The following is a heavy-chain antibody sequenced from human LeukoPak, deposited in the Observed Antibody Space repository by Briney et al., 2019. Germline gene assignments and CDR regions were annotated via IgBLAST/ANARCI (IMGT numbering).Heavy chain of an antibody. V-gene: IGHV1-2*02. CDR3: ARLHYYGSGRVYYYMDV. J-gene: IGHJ6*03. Sequence: ASVKVSCKASGYTFTGYYMHWVRQAPVQGLEWMGWINPNSGGTNYAQKFQGRVTMTRDTSISTAYMELSRLRSDDTAVYYCARLHYYGSGRVYYYMDVWGKGTTVTVSS. CDR1: GYTFTGYY. D-gene: IGHD3-10*01. CDR2: INPNSGGT.